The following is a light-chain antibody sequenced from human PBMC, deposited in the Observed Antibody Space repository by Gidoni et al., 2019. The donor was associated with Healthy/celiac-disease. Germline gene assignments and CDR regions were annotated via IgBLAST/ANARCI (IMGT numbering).Light chain of an antibody. V-gene: IGKV3-20*01. Sequence: EIVLTQSPGTLSLSPGDRATISCRASQSVSSSYLAWYQQKPGQAPRLLIYGASRMATGIPDRFSGSGSGTDFTLTISRLEPEDFAVYYCQQYGSSPRTFGQGTKLEIK. CDR3: QQYGSSPRT. CDR2: GAS. J-gene: IGKJ2*01. CDR1: QSVSSSY.